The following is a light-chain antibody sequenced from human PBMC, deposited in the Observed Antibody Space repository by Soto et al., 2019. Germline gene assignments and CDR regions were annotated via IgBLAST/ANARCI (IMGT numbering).Light chain of an antibody. CDR2: AAS. J-gene: IGKJ4*01. Sequence: DIQMTQSPSSLSASVGDRVTITCRASQSITTYLNWYQQKPGTAPKLLIYAASSLESGVPSRFIGSGSGTDFTLTISSLQPEDFATYFCQQTYSTPPLTFGGGTKVEIK. CDR3: QQTYSTPPLT. CDR1: QSITTY. V-gene: IGKV1-39*01.